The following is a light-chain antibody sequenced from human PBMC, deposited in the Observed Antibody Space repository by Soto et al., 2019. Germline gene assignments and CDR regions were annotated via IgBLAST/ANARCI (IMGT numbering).Light chain of an antibody. CDR2: GAS. CDR1: QSVTTN. CDR3: QQYNNWPPWT. J-gene: IGKJ1*01. V-gene: IGKV3-15*01. Sequence: ENMLTQSPGTLSLSPGERATLSCRASQSVTTNMAWYQQKPGQAPRLLIYGASTRATGIPARFSGSGSGTDFTLTISSLQSEDFAVYYCQQYNNWPPWTFGQGTKVDIK.